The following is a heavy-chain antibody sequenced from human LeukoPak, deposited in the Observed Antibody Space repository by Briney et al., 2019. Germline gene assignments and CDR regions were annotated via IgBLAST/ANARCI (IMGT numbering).Heavy chain of an antibody. D-gene: IGHD4-17*01. Sequence: GGSLRLSCAASGFTFSSYAMHWVRQAPGKGLEWVSLISGSGGTAYYADSVKGRFTISRGKSKNTVFLQMNSLRDDDTALYFCAKSSGYSDYAWFDSWGQGTLVTVSS. CDR1: GFTFSSYA. CDR3: AKSSGYSDYAWFDS. J-gene: IGHJ5*01. CDR2: ISGSGGTA. V-gene: IGHV3-23*01.